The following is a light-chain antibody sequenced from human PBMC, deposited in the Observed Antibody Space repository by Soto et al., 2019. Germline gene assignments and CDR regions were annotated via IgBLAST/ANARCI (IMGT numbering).Light chain of an antibody. J-gene: IGKJ1*01. Sequence: DIPMTQSPSTLSASLGDRVTITCRASQRINNWLAWYQQKPGKAPKLLIYKASSLESGVPSRFSGSGSGTEFPLTISSLQPDDFATYYCLQYNSYSRTFGQGTKVEIK. CDR2: KAS. V-gene: IGKV1-5*03. CDR3: LQYNSYSRT. CDR1: QRINNW.